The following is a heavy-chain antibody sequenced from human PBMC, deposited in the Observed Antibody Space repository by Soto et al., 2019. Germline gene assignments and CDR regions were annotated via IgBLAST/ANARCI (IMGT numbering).Heavy chain of an antibody. CDR2: ISGSGGST. CDR3: AKLTMVRGSRSGPFGYFDY. D-gene: IGHD3-10*01. CDR1: GFTFSSYA. J-gene: IGHJ4*02. Sequence: GGSLRLSCAASGFTFSSYAMSWVRQAPGKGLEWVSAISGSGGSTYYADSVKGRFTISRVNSKNTLYLQMNSLRAEDTAVYYCAKLTMVRGSRSGPFGYFDYWGQGTLVTVSS. V-gene: IGHV3-23*01.